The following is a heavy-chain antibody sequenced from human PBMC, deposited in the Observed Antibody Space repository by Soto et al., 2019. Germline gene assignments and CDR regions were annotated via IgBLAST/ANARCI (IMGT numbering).Heavy chain of an antibody. J-gene: IGHJ4*02. CDR3: AKGPTAGGPLLAYCGGDCYPPAD. V-gene: IGHV3-30*18. D-gene: IGHD2-21*02. CDR1: GFTFSSYG. Sequence: PGGSLRLSCAASGFTFSSYGMHWVRQAPGKGLEWVAVISYDGSNKYYADSVKGRFTISRDNSKNTLYLQMNSLRAEDTAVYYCAKGPTAGGPLLAYCGGDCYPPADWGQGTLVTVSS. CDR2: ISYDGSNK.